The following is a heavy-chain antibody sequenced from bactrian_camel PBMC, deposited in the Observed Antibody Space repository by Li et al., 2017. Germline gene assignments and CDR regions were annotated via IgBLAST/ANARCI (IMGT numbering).Heavy chain of an antibody. J-gene: IGHJ6*01. CDR1: GFVNSGHY. CDR2: VYTKGGRS. Sequence: VQAGGSLRLSCAGSGFVNSGHYMAWFRQAPGKEREGVAGVYTKGGRSDKSYADSVKGRFTISQDDAKNTLYLQMNSLKPEDTAMYYCAASGGFRGGERNTGAVGYWGQGTQVTVS. V-gene: IGHV3S28*01. CDR3: AASGGFRGGERNTGAVGY. D-gene: IGHD5*01.